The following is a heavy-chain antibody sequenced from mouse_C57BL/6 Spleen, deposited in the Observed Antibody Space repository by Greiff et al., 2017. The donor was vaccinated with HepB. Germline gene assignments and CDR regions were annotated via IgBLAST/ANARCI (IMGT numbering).Heavy chain of an antibody. Sequence: VQLQQSGTDLVKPGASVKLSCKASGYTFTSYWMHWVKQRPGQGLEWIGNINPSNGGTNYHEKFKIKATLTGDKSSSTAYMQLSSLTSEDSAVYYCARYDGYLYDYARDYWGQGTSVTVSS. CDR3: ARYDGYLYDYARDY. J-gene: IGHJ4*01. CDR2: INPSNGGT. D-gene: IGHD2-3*01. CDR1: GYTFTSYW. V-gene: IGHV1-53*01.